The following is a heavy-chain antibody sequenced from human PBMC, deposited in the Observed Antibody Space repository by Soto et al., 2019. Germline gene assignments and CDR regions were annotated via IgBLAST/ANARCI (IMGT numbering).Heavy chain of an antibody. J-gene: IGHJ5*02. V-gene: IGHV1-69*06. Sequence: QVQLVQSGAEIKKPGSSVKVSCKASGGTFSNHGISWVRQAPGQGLEWMGGIIPILGSANYAQKFQDRVTMTADKSTSTAYMELSSLRSDDTAVYYCATRKVTIFEVNAPFDPWGQGTLVTVSS. CDR1: GGTFSNHG. CDR3: ATRKVTIFEVNAPFDP. CDR2: IIPILGSA. D-gene: IGHD3-3*01.